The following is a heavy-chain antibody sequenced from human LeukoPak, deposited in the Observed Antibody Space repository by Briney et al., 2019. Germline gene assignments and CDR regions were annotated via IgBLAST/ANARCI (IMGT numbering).Heavy chain of an antibody. J-gene: IGHJ4*02. V-gene: IGHV4-39*07. CDR3: ARSKDILTGYCFDY. CDR1: GGSISSSSYY. CDR2: IYYSGST. D-gene: IGHD3-9*01. Sequence: SETLSLTCTVSGGSISSSSYYWGWIRQPPGKGLEWIGNIYYSGSTYYNPSLKSRVTISVDTSKNQFSLKLSSVTAADTAVYYCARSKDILTGYCFDYWGQGTLVTVSS.